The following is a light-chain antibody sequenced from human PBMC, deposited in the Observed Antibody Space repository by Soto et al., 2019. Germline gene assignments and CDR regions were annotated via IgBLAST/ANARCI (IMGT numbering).Light chain of an antibody. Sequence: EIVMTQSPATLSMSPGETATLSCRASQSVSDNLAWYQQKPGQAPMLLIYGASTRSTGIPDRFSGSGSGTEFTLTISSLQSEDFAVYYCQQYEKWPPWTFGQGTKVDVK. CDR1: QSVSDN. CDR3: QQYEKWPPWT. V-gene: IGKV3-15*01. J-gene: IGKJ1*01. CDR2: GAS.